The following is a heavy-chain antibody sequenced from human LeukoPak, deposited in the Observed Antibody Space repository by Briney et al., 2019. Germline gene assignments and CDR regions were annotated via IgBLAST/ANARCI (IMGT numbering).Heavy chain of an antibody. Sequence: SETLSLTCAVYGGSFSGYYWNWIRQPPGKGLEWIGEINHRGSINYNPSLKSRVTISVDTSKNQFSLKLSSVTAADTAVYYCARQKASAGTAGFDFWGQGALVTVSS. CDR2: INHRGSI. CDR1: GGSFSGYY. D-gene: IGHD6-13*01. CDR3: ARQKASAGTAGFDF. V-gene: IGHV4-34*01. J-gene: IGHJ4*02.